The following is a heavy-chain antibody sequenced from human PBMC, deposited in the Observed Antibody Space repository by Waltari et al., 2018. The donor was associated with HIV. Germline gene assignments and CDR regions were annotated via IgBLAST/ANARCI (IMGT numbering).Heavy chain of an antibody. CDR3: AKGYSSGWIYSGGCDY. CDR2: ISGRGGST. CDR1: GFTFSSYA. Sequence: EVQLLESGGGLVQPGGSLRLSCAASGFTFSSYAMSWVRQAPGKGLEWVSAISGRGGSTYYADSVKGRFTISRDNAKNTLYLQMNSLRAEDTAVYYCAKGYSSGWIYSGGCDYWGQGTLVTVSS. J-gene: IGHJ4*02. D-gene: IGHD6-19*01. V-gene: IGHV3-23*01.